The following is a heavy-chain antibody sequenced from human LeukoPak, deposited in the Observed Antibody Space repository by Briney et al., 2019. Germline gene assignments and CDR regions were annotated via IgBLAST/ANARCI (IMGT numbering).Heavy chain of an antibody. Sequence: SETLSLTCTVSGGSISSSSYYWGWIRQPPGKGLEWIGSIYYSGSTYYNPSLKSRATISVDTSKNQFSLKLSSVTAADTAVYYCARAYYDILTGYYNDRYFDYWGQGTLVTVSS. CDR2: IYYSGST. J-gene: IGHJ4*02. CDR3: ARAYYDILTGYYNDRYFDY. CDR1: GGSISSSSYY. V-gene: IGHV4-39*01. D-gene: IGHD3-9*01.